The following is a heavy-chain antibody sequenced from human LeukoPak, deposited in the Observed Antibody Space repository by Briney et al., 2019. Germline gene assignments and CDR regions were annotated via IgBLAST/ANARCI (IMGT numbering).Heavy chain of an antibody. Sequence: PSETLSLTCTVSGSSISSGYSWSWLRQPPGKGLEWIGYIYYSGSTYYNPSLKSRVTISVDTSKNQFTLKLSSVTAADTAVYYCARGYCSGGSCYFYYFDYWGQGTLVTVSS. V-gene: IGHV4-30-4*07. J-gene: IGHJ4*02. CDR1: GSSISSGYS. CDR3: ARGYCSGGSCYFYYFDY. CDR2: IYYSGST. D-gene: IGHD2-15*01.